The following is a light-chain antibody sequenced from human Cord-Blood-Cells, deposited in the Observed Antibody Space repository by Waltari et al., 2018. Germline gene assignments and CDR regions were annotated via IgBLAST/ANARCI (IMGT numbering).Light chain of an antibody. CDR2: DAS. CDR3: QQYDNLPWT. CDR1: QDISNY. J-gene: IGKJ1*01. Sequence: DIQMTQSPSSLSASVGARVTSTCQASQDISNYLNWYQQKPGKAPKLLIYDASNLETGVPSRFSGSGSGTDFTFTISSLQPEDIATYYCQQYDNLPWTFGQGTKVEIK. V-gene: IGKV1-33*01.